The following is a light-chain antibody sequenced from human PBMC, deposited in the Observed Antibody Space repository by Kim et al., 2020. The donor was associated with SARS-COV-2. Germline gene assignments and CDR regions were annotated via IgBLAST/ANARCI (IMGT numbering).Light chain of an antibody. CDR1: KLGNEY. V-gene: IGLV3-1*01. CDR3: HAWDRSTAVV. Sequence: SDELTQPPSVSVSPGQTASITCSGDKLGNEYASWYQQKSGQSPVWVIYQDTKRPSGIPERVSGSNSGNTATLTISGTQTMDEADYYCHAWDRSTAVVFGG. J-gene: IGLJ2*01. CDR2: QDT.